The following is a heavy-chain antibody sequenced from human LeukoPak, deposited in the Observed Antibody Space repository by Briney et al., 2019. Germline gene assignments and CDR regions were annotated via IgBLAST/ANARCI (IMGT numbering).Heavy chain of an antibody. J-gene: IGHJ4*02. CDR3: ARKKDDYFDY. CDR1: GFTFSSYG. Sequence: GGSLRLSCAASGFTFSSYGMHWVRQAPGKGLEWVSYISSSSIHISYADSVKGRFTISRDDAKNSLYLQMNSLRAEDTAVYYCARKKDDYFDYWGQGSLVAVSS. V-gene: IGHV3-21*05. CDR2: ISSSSIHI.